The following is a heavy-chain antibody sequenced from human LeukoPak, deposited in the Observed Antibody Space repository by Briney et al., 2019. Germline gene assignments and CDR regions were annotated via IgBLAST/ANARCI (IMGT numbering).Heavy chain of an antibody. CDR1: GFIFSPYA. CDR3: VKDRWFDH. Sequence: PGGSLRLSCSASGFIFSPYAMRWVRQAPGKGLEYVSSISSEGKTTYYADSVKGRFTISRDNSKNTLYLQMSSLRPEDTAVYYCVKDRWFDHGGQGPLVTVSS. J-gene: IGHJ5*02. CDR2: ISSEGKTT. V-gene: IGHV3-64D*06.